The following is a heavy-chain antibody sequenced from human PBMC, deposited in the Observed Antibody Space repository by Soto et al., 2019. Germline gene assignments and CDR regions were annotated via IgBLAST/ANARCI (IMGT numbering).Heavy chain of an antibody. CDR1: GCTFSSYA. CDR2: IIPIFGTA. Sequence: SVKVSCKASGCTFSSYAISCVRQAPGQVLEWMGGIIPIFGTANYAQKFQGRVTITADESTSTAYMELSSLRSEDTAVYYCARCIAGAADQGARYGMDVWGQGTTVTVSS. V-gene: IGHV1-69*13. D-gene: IGHD6-19*01. J-gene: IGHJ6*02. CDR3: ARCIAGAADQGARYGMDV.